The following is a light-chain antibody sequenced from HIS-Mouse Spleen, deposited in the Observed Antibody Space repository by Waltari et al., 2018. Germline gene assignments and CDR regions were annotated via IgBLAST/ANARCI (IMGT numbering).Light chain of an antibody. J-gene: IGLJ3*02. V-gene: IGLV3-16*01. CDR2: KDS. CDR1: ALPKKV. CDR3: LSADSSGTWV. Sequence: SYELTQPPSVSVSLGQIARITCPGGALPKKVAYWYQQKPGQFPGLVIYKDSERPSGIPERFSGSSSGTIVTLTISGVQAEDEADYYCLSADSSGTWVFGGGTKLTVL.